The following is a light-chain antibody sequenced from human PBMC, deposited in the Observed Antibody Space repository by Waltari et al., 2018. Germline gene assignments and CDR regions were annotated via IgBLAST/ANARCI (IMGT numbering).Light chain of an antibody. V-gene: IGKV3-11*01. CDR2: DTS. CDR1: HSVSNL. Sequence: EIVLTQSPATLSLSPGERATLSCRASHSVSNLLAWYQQRPGQSPRLLIYDTSYRAPGSPGRFSGSGSGADFTLTISGLEPEDFAVYYCQQRYNWPLTFGGGTRVEV. CDR3: QQRYNWPLT. J-gene: IGKJ4*01.